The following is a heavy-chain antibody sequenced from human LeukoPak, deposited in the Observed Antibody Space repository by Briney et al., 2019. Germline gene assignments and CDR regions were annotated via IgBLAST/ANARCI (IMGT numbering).Heavy chain of an antibody. J-gene: IGHJ4*02. CDR2: IYYSGGT. V-gene: IGHV4-59*01. CDR3: ARETPGAGHFDY. D-gene: IGHD7-27*01. CDR1: GGSINYYY. Sequence: SETLSLTCTVSGGSINYYYWMWIRQPPGKGLEWIGYIYYSGGTHYNPPLKSRVTMLVDTSKNQFSLKLTAVTTADTAVYYCARETPGAGHFDYWGQGSLVTVSS.